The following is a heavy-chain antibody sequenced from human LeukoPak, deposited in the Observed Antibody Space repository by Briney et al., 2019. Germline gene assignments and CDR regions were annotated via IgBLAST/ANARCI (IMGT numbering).Heavy chain of an antibody. CDR3: AKVENYYDSSGYYFGGDGDDAFDI. CDR2: ISWNSGST. CDR1: GFTFDDYA. Sequence: GRSLRLSCAASGFTFDDYAMHWVRQAPGKGLEWVSGISWNSGSTYYADSVKGRFTISRDNSKNTLYLQMNSLGAEDTAVYYCAKVENYYDSSGYYFGGDGDDAFDIWGQGTMVTVSS. D-gene: IGHD3-22*01. J-gene: IGHJ3*02. V-gene: IGHV3-9*01.